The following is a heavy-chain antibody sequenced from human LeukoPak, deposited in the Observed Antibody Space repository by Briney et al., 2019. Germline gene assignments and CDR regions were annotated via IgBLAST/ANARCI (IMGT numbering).Heavy chain of an antibody. CDR2: INPNSGDT. V-gene: IGHV1-2*06. Sequence: ASVKVSRKASGYTFTGYYIHWVRQAPGQGLEWMGRINPNSGDTDYAQKFQGRVTTTRDTSISTVYMELSRLRSDDTAVYYCARSGGWYLDYWGQGTLVTVSS. CDR3: ARSGGWYLDY. D-gene: IGHD6-19*01. J-gene: IGHJ4*02. CDR1: GYTFTGYY.